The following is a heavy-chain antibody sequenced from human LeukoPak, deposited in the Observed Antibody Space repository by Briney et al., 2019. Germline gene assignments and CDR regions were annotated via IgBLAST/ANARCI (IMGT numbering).Heavy chain of an antibody. Sequence: SVKVSCKASGGTFSSYTISWVRQAPGQGLEWMGRIIPILGIANYAQKFQGRVTITAEKSTSTAYMELSSLRSEDTAVYYCAESPLEVAVAGTEKGFRYWGQGTLVTLSS. J-gene: IGHJ4*02. V-gene: IGHV1-69*02. CDR1: GGTFSSYT. CDR3: AESPLEVAVAGTEKGFRY. D-gene: IGHD6-19*01. CDR2: IIPILGIA.